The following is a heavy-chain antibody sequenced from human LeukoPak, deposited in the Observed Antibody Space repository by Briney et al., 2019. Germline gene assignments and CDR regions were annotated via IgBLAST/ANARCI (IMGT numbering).Heavy chain of an antibody. CDR2: IIPIFGTA. CDR3: ARASTLSYDSSGYYSPYDY. V-gene: IGHV1-69*13. CDR1: GGTFSSYA. Sequence: GASVKVSCKASGGTFSSYAISWVRQAPGQGLEWMGGIIPIFGTANYAQKFQGRVTITADESTSTAYMELSSLRSEDTAVYYCARASTLSYDSSGYYSPYDYWGQGTLVTVSS. J-gene: IGHJ4*02. D-gene: IGHD3-22*01.